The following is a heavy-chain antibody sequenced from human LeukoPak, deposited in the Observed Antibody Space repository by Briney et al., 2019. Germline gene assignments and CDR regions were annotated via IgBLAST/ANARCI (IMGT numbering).Heavy chain of an antibody. CDR1: GDSVSSNTAA. CDR3: ARLRRTLVRGGTGTGAGDY. CDR2: TYYRSKWYY. Sequence: SQTLSLTCAISGDSVSSNTAAWNWIRQSPSRGLEWLGRTYYRSKWYYDSAPSVNSRITITPDTSKNHFSLQLNSVTPEDTAVYYCARLRRTLVRGGTGTGAGDYWGQGTLVTVSS. J-gene: IGHJ4*02. V-gene: IGHV6-1*01. D-gene: IGHD3-10*01.